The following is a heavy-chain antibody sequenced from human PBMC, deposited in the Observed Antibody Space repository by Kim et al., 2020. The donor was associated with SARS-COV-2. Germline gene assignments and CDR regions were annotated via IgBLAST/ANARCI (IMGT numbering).Heavy chain of an antibody. Sequence: GGSLRLSCAASGFTFDDYAMHWVRQAPGKGLEWVSGISWNSGSIGYADSVKGRFTISRDNAKNSLYLQMNSLRAEDTALYYCAKGSDYYDSSGYYCRSAFDYWGQGTLVTLSS. D-gene: IGHD3-22*01. J-gene: IGHJ4*02. V-gene: IGHV3-9*01. CDR1: GFTFDDYA. CDR2: ISWNSGSI. CDR3: AKGSDYYDSSGYYCRSAFDY.